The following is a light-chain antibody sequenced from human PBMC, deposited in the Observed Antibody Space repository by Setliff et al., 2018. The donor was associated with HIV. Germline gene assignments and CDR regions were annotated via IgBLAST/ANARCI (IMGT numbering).Light chain of an antibody. Sequence: SVLAQPASVSGSPGQSITISCTGTSSNVGNYNLVSWYQQHPGKVPKLLIYEVSKRPSGVSNRFSGSKSGNTASLTISGLQAEDEADYYCCSYAGSSIHVFGTGTKVTVL. CDR2: EVS. CDR3: CSYAGSSIHV. V-gene: IGLV2-23*02. J-gene: IGLJ1*01. CDR1: SSNVGNYNL.